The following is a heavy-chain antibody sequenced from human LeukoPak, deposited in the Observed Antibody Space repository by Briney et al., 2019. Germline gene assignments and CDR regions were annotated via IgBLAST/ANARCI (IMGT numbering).Heavy chain of an antibody. Sequence: PGGSLRLSCAASGFTFSSYWMHWVRQAPGKGLVWVSRINTDGSSTSYADSVKGRFTISRDNAKNTLYLQMNSLRAEDTAVYYCARDLGLVGAQGGEDFDYWGQGTLVTVSS. CDR2: INTDGSST. J-gene: IGHJ4*02. CDR3: ARDLGLVGAQGGEDFDY. D-gene: IGHD1-26*01. V-gene: IGHV3-74*01. CDR1: GFTFSSYW.